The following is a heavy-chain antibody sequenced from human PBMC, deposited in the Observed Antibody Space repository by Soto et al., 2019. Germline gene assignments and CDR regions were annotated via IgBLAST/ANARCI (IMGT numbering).Heavy chain of an antibody. CDR1: GGTFSSYA. CDR3: ARDAYCGGDCYSGEVVTDINWFDP. J-gene: IGHJ5*02. V-gene: IGHV1-69*01. D-gene: IGHD2-21*02. CDR2: IIPIFGTA. Sequence: QVQLVQSGAEVKKPGSSVKVSCKASGGTFSSYAISWVRQAPGQGLEWMGGIIPIFGTANYAQKFQGRVTITADESTSTAYMELSSLRSEDTAVYYCARDAYCGGDCYSGEVVTDINWFDPWGQGTLVTVSS.